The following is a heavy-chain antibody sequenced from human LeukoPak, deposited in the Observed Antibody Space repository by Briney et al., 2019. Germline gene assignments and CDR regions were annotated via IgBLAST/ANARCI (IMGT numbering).Heavy chain of an antibody. Sequence: GRSLRLSCAASGFTFGTYAMHWVRQAPGKGLEWVSGIGWDSGNTHYADSVKGRFTISRDNAKNSLYLQMNSLRVEDAALYYCAKSGQYCSGGSCQNWFDPWGQGTLVTVSS. CDR3: AKSGQYCSGGSCQNWFDP. J-gene: IGHJ5*02. D-gene: IGHD2-15*01. CDR1: GFTFGTYA. CDR2: IGWDSGNT. V-gene: IGHV3-9*01.